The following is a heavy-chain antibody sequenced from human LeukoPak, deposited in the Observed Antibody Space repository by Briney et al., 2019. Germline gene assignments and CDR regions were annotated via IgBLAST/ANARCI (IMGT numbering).Heavy chain of an antibody. Sequence: GASVKVFCKASGYTFTGYYMHWVRQAPGQGLEWMGWINPNSGGTNYAQKFQGRVTMTRDTSISTAYMELSRLRSDDTAVYYCARDPTSGGYSYVTFDYWGQGTLVTVSS. J-gene: IGHJ4*02. V-gene: IGHV1-2*02. D-gene: IGHD5-18*01. CDR3: ARDPTSGGYSYVTFDY. CDR1: GYTFTGYY. CDR2: INPNSGGT.